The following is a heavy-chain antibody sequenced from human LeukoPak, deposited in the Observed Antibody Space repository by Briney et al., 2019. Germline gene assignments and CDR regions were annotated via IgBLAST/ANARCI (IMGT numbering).Heavy chain of an antibody. Sequence: PGGSLRLSCAASGFTFSTYDMHWVRQAPGKGLEFVSAISSNGGTTYYANSVEGRFTISRSNSRNTLYLQMGSLRAEDMAVYYCARRYSSYDPFDYWGQGTLVTVSS. D-gene: IGHD5-12*01. CDR2: ISSNGGTT. CDR3: ARRYSSYDPFDY. V-gene: IGHV3-64*01. CDR1: GFTFSTYD. J-gene: IGHJ4*02.